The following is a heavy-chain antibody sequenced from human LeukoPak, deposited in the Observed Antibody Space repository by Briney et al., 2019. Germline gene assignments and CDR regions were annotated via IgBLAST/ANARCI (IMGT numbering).Heavy chain of an antibody. CDR1: GFSFSDYW. D-gene: IGHD7-27*01. CDR2: IKSETNGGTA. V-gene: IGHV3-15*07. J-gene: IGHJ4*02. Sequence: RGSLRLSCAASGFSFSDYWMNWVRQAPGKGLEWVAHIKSETNGGTADYAAAVEGRFTISRDDSKNTLYLQMNSLKIEDTAVYFCTTNPGTWGDFWGQGSLVTVSS. CDR3: TTNPGTWGDF.